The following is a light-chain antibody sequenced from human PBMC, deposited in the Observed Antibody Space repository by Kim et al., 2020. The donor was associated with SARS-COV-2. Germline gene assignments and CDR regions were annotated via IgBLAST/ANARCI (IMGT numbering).Light chain of an antibody. CDR2: GKN. J-gene: IGLJ3*02. Sequence: ALGQTVRIPCRGDSLRSSYASWYQQRPGQAPVLVIYGKNNRPSGIPGRFSGSSSGDTASLTITGAQAEDEGDYFCCSRDNIGNHVMFGGGTQLTVL. V-gene: IGLV3-19*01. CDR1: SLRSSY. CDR3: CSRDNIGNHVM.